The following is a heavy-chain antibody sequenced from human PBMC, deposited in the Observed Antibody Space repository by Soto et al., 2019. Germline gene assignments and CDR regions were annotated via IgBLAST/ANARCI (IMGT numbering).Heavy chain of an antibody. V-gene: IGHV2-5*02. D-gene: IGHD3-10*01. J-gene: IGHJ4*02. CDR2: IYWDDDE. Sequence: QITLKESGPTLVKPTQTLTLTCTFSGFSLTTSEVGVGWIRQPPGKALEWLALIYWDDDERYNPSLENRLIITKDTAKNQVVLSMTTMDPVDTATYYCAHRRRGSGSYALDYWGKGTLVSVSS. CDR1: GFSLTTSEVG. CDR3: AHRRRGSGSYALDY.